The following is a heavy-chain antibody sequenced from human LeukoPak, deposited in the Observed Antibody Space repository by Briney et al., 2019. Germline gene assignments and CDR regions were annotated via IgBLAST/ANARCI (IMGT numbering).Heavy chain of an antibody. J-gene: IGHJ4*02. D-gene: IGHD2-2*01. V-gene: IGHV1-18*01. CDR1: GYIYTSYG. CDR2: ISAYNGNT. Sequence: GASVKVSCKASGYIYTSYGINWVRQAPGQGLEWMGWISAYNGNTKYAQKLQGRVTMTTDTSTSTAHMELRSLRTDDTAVYYCSTEDKYCSSANCGAYWGQGTLVTVSS. CDR3: STEDKYCSSANCGAY.